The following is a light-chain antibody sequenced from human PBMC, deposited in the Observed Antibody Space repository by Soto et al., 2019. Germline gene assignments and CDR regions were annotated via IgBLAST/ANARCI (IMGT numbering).Light chain of an antibody. CDR2: DAS. J-gene: IGKJ4*01. CDR3: QQYNNWPPLT. CDR1: QSVSDN. Sequence: EIVMTQSPATLSVPPGERATLSCRASQSVSDNLAWYQQKPGQAPRLLIYDASTRATGIPERFSGGGSGTEFTLTISSLQSEDFAVYYCQQYNNWPPLTFGGGTKVEIK. V-gene: IGKV3-15*01.